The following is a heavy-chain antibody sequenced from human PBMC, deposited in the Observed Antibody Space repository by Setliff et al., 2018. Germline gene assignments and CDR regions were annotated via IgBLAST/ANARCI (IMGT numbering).Heavy chain of an antibody. CDR1: GFTFSAYE. CDR2: ISNGGSDK. V-gene: IGHV3-48*03. J-gene: IGHJ4*02. D-gene: IGHD3-10*01. CDR3: ARPGRSNYWDSFDY. Sequence: GGSLRLSCAASGFTFSAYELNWVRQAPGKGLEWVSYISNGGSDKYYVDSVKGRFTISRDNAKNSLYLQMNSLRADDTAVYYCARPGRSNYWDSFDYWGQGTLVTVSS.